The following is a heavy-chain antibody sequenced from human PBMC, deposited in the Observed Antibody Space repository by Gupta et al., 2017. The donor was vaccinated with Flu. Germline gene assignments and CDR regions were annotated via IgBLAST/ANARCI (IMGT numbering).Heavy chain of an antibody. CDR3: ASLWFGEFPRPNYYGMDV. D-gene: IGHD3-10*01. J-gene: IGHJ6*02. V-gene: IGHV3-73*01. Sequence: EVQLVESGGGLVQPGGSLKLSCAASGFTFSGSAMHWVRQASGKGLEWVGRIRSKANSYATAYAASVKGRVTISRDDSKNTAYLQMNSLKTEDTAVYYCASLWFGEFPRPNYYGMDVWGQGTTVTVSS. CDR1: GFTFSGSA. CDR2: IRSKANSYAT.